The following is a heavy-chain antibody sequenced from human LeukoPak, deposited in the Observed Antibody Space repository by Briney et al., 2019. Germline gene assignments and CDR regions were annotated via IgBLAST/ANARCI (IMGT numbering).Heavy chain of an antibody. CDR2: IYHSGST. CDR3: ASTYSSSWNLDY. CDR1: GGSISSGGYS. J-gene: IGHJ4*02. V-gene: IGHV4-30-2*01. D-gene: IGHD6-13*01. Sequence: SETLSLTCAVSGGSISSGGYSWSWIRRPPGKGLEWIGYIYHSGSTYYNPSLKGRVTISVDRSKNQFSLKLSSVTAADTAVYYCASTYSSSWNLDYWGQGTLVTVSS.